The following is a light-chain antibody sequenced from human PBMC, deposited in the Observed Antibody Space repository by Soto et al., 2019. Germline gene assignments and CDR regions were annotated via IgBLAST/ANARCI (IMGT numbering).Light chain of an antibody. CDR3: QQFNTYPALT. V-gene: IGKV1-13*02. J-gene: IGKJ4*01. CDR1: QGISSA. CDR2: DVS. Sequence: AIQLTQSPSSLSASVGDRVTITCRACQGISSALAWYQQKPGKSPNLLIYDVSSLESGVPSRFRGRGSGTDFTLTISSLQPEDFATYYCQQFNTYPALTFGGGTKVEIK.